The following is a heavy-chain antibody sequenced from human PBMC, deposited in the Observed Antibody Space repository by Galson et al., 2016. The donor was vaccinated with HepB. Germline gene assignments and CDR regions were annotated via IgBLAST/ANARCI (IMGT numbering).Heavy chain of an antibody. D-gene: IGHD5-18*01. CDR2: ISYDGSNK. J-gene: IGHJ4*02. CDR3: ARDRGYSYGYLVSYYFDY. V-gene: IGHV3-30-3*01. CDR1: GFTFSSYA. Sequence: SLRLSCAASGFTFSSYAMHWVRQAPGKGLEWVAVISYDGSNKYYADPVKGRFTISRDNSKNTLYLQMNSLRAEDTAVYYCARDRGYSYGYLVSYYFDYWGQGTLVTVSS.